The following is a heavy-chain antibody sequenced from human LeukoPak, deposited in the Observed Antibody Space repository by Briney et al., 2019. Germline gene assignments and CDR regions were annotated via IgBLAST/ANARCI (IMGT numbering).Heavy chain of an antibody. Sequence: GGSLRLSCAASGFTFTSHALHWVRQAPGKGLEWVSAISGSGGSTYYADSVKGRFTISRDKSKNTLYLQMNSLRAEDTAVYYCAKGLAVAGHFDYWGQGTLVTVSS. CDR2: ISGSGGST. CDR3: AKGLAVAGHFDY. J-gene: IGHJ4*02. V-gene: IGHV3-23*01. D-gene: IGHD6-19*01. CDR1: GFTFTSHA.